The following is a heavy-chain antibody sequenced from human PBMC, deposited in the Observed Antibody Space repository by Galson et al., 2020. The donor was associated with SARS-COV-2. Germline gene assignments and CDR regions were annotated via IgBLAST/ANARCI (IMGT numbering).Heavy chain of an antibody. V-gene: IGHV4-59*01. CDR1: GGSINIYY. CDR2: LYYGGKT. D-gene: IGHD3-10*01. J-gene: IGHJ4*02. Sequence: ASETMSLTCTVPGGSINIYYWSWIRQPPGKGLEWIGYLYYGGKTNYNPSLKSRVTISVDTSKSQFSLTLSSVTAADTAVYYCARLPVVRGVASWGQGILVTVSS. CDR3: ARLPVVRGVAS.